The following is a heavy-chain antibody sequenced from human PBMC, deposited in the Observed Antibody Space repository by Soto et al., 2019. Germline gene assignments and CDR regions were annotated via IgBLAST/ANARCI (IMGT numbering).Heavy chain of an antibody. Sequence: PGGSMRLSCTAAGLTFSSYSMSWVRQDPGKGLEWVSAISGSGGSTYYADSVKGRFTISRDNSKNTLYLQMNSLRAEDTAVYYCAKDIAAAEVRFDPRGQGTLVTVSS. D-gene: IGHD6-13*01. CDR2: ISGSGGST. CDR1: GLTFSSYS. J-gene: IGHJ5*02. V-gene: IGHV3-23*01. CDR3: AKDIAAAEVRFDP.